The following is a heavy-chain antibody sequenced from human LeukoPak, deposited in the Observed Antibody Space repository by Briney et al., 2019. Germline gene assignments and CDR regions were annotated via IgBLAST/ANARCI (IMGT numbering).Heavy chain of an antibody. J-gene: IGHJ3*02. V-gene: IGHV3-21*01. CDR3: AGDSVVIDAFDI. CDR2: ISSSSSYI. CDR1: GFTFSSYS. Sequence: GGSLRLSCAASGFTFSSYSMNWVRQAPGKGLEWVSSISSSSSYIYYADSVKGRFTISRDNAKNSLYLQMNSLRAEDTAVYYCAGDSVVIDAFDIWGQGTMVTVSS. D-gene: IGHD3-22*01.